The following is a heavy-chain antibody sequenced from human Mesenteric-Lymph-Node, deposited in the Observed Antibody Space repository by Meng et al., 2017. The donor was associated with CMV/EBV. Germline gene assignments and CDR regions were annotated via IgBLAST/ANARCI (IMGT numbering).Heavy chain of an antibody. D-gene: IGHD2-8*01. V-gene: IGHV4-59*01. J-gene: IGHJ5*02. CDR1: GGSISSYY. CDR2: TYHSGST. Sequence: SETLSLTCTVSGGSISSYYWSWIRQPPGKGLEWIGYTYHSGSTKYNASLKSRATVSVDTSKNQFSLKLSSVTAADTAVYYCAREIMVPGKHNWFDPWGQGTLVTVSS. CDR3: AREIMVPGKHNWFDP.